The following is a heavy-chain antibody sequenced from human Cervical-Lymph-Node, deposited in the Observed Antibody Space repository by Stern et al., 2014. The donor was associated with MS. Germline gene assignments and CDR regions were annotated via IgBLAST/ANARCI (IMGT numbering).Heavy chain of an antibody. D-gene: IGHD3-22*01. CDR1: GGTFSSYA. CDR3: ARGMVIVGDQGAFDI. J-gene: IGHJ3*02. CDR2: VIPIFGTA. V-gene: IGHV1-69*01. Sequence: QVKLVQSGAEVKKPGSSGKVSCKASGGTFSSYAISWVRQAPGQGLEWMGGVIPIFGTANYAQKCQGRVTITADESTSTAYMELSSLRSEDTAVYYCARGMVIVGDQGAFDIWGQGTMVTVSS.